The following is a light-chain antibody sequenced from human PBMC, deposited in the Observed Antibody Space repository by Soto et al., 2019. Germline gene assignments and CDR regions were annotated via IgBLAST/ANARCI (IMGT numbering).Light chain of an antibody. J-gene: IGKJ4*01. CDR2: KAS. V-gene: IGKV1-5*03. CDR1: QSISSW. Sequence: DIQMTQSPSTLSASVGDRVTITCRAGQSISSWLAWYQQRPGKAPKLLISKASSLESGVPSRFSGSGSGTEFTLTISSLQPEDFATYYGQQHNSYPLTFGGGTKVEIK. CDR3: QQHNSYPLT.